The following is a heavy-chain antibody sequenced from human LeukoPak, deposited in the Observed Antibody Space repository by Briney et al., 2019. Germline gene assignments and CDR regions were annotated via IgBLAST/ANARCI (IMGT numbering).Heavy chain of an antibody. D-gene: IGHD1-1*01. CDR2: IRSKAYGETA. V-gene: IGHV3-49*03. Sequence: GGSLRLSCTASGFTFGDYAMSWIRQAPGKGLEWVGFIRSKAYGETADYAASVKGRFTISRNDSKAIAYLQMNSPKTEDTAVYHCTRDRGAYNLYDYWGQGTLVTVSS. J-gene: IGHJ4*02. CDR3: TRDRGAYNLYDY. CDR1: GFTFGDYA.